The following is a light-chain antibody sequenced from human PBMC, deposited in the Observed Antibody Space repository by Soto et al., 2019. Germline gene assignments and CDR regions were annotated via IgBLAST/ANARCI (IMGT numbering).Light chain of an antibody. CDR2: DNN. CDR3: GTWDSSLSAVV. CDR1: SSNIGNNY. J-gene: IGLJ2*01. V-gene: IGLV1-51*01. Sequence: QSVLTQPPSVSAAPGQKVTISCFGSSSNIGNNYVSWYQQIPGTAPKLLIYDNNMRPSGIPDRFSGSNSGTSATLGITGLQTGDEADYYCGTWDSSLSAVVFGGGTKVTVL.